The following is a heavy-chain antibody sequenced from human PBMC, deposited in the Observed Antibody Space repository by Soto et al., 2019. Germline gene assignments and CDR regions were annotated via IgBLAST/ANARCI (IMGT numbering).Heavy chain of an antibody. V-gene: IGHV3-48*02. CDR1: GFTFSSYS. CDR3: GRGIVYGMGFDY. D-gene: IGHD2-8*01. J-gene: IGHJ4*02. Sequence: EVQLVESGGGLVQPGGSLRLSCAASGFTFSSYSMNWVRQAPGKGLEWVSYISSSSSTIYYADSVKGRFTISRDNAKNSLYLEMDSLGDEDTAVYYCGRGIVYGMGFDYWGQGTLVTVSS. CDR2: ISSSSSTI.